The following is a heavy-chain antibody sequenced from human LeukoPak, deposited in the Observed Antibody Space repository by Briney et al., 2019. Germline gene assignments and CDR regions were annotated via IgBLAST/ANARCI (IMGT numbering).Heavy chain of an antibody. Sequence: ASVKVSCKASGYTFTSYGISWVRQAPGQGLEWMGIINPSGSSTSYAQKFQGRVTMTRDTSTSTVYMELSSLRSEDTAVYYCARAPHSGYDLHDYWGQGTLVTVSS. J-gene: IGHJ4*02. CDR2: INPSGSST. CDR3: ARAPHSGYDLHDY. V-gene: IGHV1-46*03. CDR1: GYTFTSYG. D-gene: IGHD5-12*01.